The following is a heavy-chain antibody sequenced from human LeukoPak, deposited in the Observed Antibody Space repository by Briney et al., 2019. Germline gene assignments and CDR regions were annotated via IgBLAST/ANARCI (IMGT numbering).Heavy chain of an antibody. V-gene: IGHV1-46*01. CDR2: INPSGGST. D-gene: IGHD6-13*01. CDR1: GYTFTSYY. J-gene: IGHJ4*02. CDR3: ARSQQLVAGRGGCDY. Sequence: ASVKVSCKASGYTFTSYYMHWVRQAPGQGLEWMGIINPSGGSTSYAQKFQGRVTMTRDTSTSTVYMELSSLRSEDTAVYYCARSQQLVAGRGGCDYWGQGTLVTVSS.